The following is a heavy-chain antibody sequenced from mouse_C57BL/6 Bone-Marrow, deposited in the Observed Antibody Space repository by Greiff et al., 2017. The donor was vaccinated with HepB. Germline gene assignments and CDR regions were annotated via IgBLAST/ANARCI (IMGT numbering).Heavy chain of an antibody. CDR1: GYTFTDYY. CDR3: ARPHGKWYFDV. J-gene: IGHJ1*03. Sequence: QVQGVESGAELVRPGASVKLSCKASGYTFTDYYINWVKQRPGQGLEWIARIYPGSGNTYYNEKFKGKATLTAEKSSSTAYMQLSSLTSEDSAVYFCARPHGKWYFDVWGTGTTVTVSS. V-gene: IGHV1-76*01. D-gene: IGHD2-1*01. CDR2: IYPGSGNT.